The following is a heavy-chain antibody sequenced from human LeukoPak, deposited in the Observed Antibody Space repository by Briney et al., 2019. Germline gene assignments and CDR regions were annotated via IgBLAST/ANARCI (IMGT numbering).Heavy chain of an antibody. CDR3: ARGMHASKYYFDY. V-gene: IGHV4-59*01. J-gene: IGHJ4*02. Sequence: SETLSLTCTVSGGSISSYYWSWIRQPPGKGLEWIGYISYSGSTNYNPSLKSRVTISVDTSKNQFSLKLSSVTAADTAVYYCARGMHASKYYFDYWGQGTLVTVSS. D-gene: IGHD2-8*01. CDR1: GGSISSYY. CDR2: ISYSGST.